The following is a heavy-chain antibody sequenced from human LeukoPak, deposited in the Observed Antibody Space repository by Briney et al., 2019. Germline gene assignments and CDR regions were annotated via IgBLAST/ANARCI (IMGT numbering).Heavy chain of an antibody. D-gene: IGHD7-27*01. CDR3: AKDPINWGSIYFDC. CDR1: GFTFSSYA. J-gene: IGHJ4*02. V-gene: IGHV3-23*01. Sequence: QAGGSLRLSCAASGFTFSSYAMSWVRQAPGKGLEWVSSISGSSDNTNYADSVKGRFTISRDNSKNILYLQMNSLTAEDTAVYWCAKDPINWGSIYFDCWGQGTLVTASS. CDR2: ISGSSDNT.